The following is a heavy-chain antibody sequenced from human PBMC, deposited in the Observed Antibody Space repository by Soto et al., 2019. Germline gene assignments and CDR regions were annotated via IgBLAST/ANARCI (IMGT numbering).Heavy chain of an antibody. CDR1: GDSVSSDSAA. Sequence: SQTLSLTCAISGDSVSSDSAAWNWIRQSPSRGLKWLGRTYYRSKWYIDYAVSVNGRITINPDTSKNHFSLQLNSVTPEDTAVYYCVRSRFFIAVAGRANYYYYYAMDVGGQGTTVTVSS. D-gene: IGHD6-19*01. J-gene: IGHJ6*02. V-gene: IGHV6-1*01. CDR2: TYYRSKWYI. CDR3: VRSRFFIAVAGRANYYYYYAMDV.